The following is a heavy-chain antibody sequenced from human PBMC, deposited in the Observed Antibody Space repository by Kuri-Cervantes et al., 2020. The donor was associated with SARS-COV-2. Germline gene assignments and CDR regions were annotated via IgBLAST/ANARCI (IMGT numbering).Heavy chain of an antibody. CDR1: GYTFTSYD. D-gene: IGHD3-10*01. CDR3: ARELYGLADY. CDR2: MNPNSGNT. V-gene: IGHV1-8*02. Sequence: ASVKVSCKASGYTFTSYDINWVRQATGQGLEWMGWMNPNSGNTGYAQKFQGRVTMTRDTSTNTVYLELNSLGFEDTAVYYCARELYGLADYWGQGTLVTVSS. J-gene: IGHJ4*02.